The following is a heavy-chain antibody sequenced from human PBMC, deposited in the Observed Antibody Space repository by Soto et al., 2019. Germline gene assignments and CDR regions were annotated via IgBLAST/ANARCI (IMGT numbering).Heavy chain of an antibody. CDR1: GGSISSGYY. J-gene: IGHJ4*02. CDR3: ARASPAARSPKYYFDY. CDR2: IYHSGST. Sequence: SETLSLTCTVSGGSISSGYYWGWIRQPPGKGLEWIGSIYHSGSTYYNPSLKSRVTISVDTSKNQFSLKLSSVTAADTAVYYCARASPAARSPKYYFDYWGQGTLVTVSS. V-gene: IGHV4-38-2*02. D-gene: IGHD6-6*01.